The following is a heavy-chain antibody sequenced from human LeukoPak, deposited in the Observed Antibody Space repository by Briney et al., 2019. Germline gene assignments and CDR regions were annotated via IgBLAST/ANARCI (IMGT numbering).Heavy chain of an antibody. J-gene: IGHJ5*02. CDR2: ISGSGGST. CDR1: GFTFSSYA. D-gene: IGHD2-15*01. CDR3: AKRAVPTAATPWFDP. V-gene: IGHV3-23*01. Sequence: PGASLRVSCGASGFTFSSYAMSWVRQAPGKGLEWVSSISGSGGSTYYADSVKGRFTISRDNSKNTLYLQMNSLRAEDTAVYYCAKRAVPTAATPWFDPWGQGTLVIVSS.